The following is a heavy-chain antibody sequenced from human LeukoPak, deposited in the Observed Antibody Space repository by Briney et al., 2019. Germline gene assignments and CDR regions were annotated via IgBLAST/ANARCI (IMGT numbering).Heavy chain of an antibody. Sequence: GASVKVSCKASGYTFTNYYLHWVRHAPGQGLEWMGIVNPSGGGTTSAQKFQDRVTMTRDTSTGTVYMELSSLTSEDTDVYYCARDYSLMPHFYYYMDVWGKGTTVTVSS. J-gene: IGHJ6*03. CDR1: GYTFTNYY. V-gene: IGHV1-46*01. CDR2: VNPSGGGT. D-gene: IGHD2-15*01. CDR3: ARDYSLMPHFYYYMDV.